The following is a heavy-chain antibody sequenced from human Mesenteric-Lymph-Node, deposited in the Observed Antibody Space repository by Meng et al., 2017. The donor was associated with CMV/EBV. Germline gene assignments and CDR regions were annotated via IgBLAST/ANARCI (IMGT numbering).Heavy chain of an antibody. CDR1: EGTFSSSA. CDR2: IIPMLRAV. CDR3: SRLNSGEQVLIQ. J-gene: IGHJ4*02. V-gene: IGHV1-69*05. Sequence: SAKVSCKASEGTFSSSALTWVRQAPGEGLEWVGGIIPMLRAVSYAQKFQGRATVTTDESTSTIYLELHSLRSDDTAVYYCSRLNSGEQVLIQWGQGTVVTVSS. D-gene: IGHD1-14*01.